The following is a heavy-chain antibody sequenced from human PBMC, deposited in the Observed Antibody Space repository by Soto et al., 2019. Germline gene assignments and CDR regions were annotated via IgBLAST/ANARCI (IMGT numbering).Heavy chain of an antibody. CDR1: GYHFTNYW. V-gene: IGHV5-51*01. Sequence: GESLKISCKGSGYHFTNYWIGWVRQMPGKGLEWMGFIYPGDSDTRYSPSFQGQVTISADKSISTAYLQWSSLKASDTAIYYCARTAAAGKYYYGVDVWGQGTTVTVSS. CDR2: IYPGDSDT. D-gene: IGHD6-13*01. CDR3: ARTAAAGKYYYGVDV. J-gene: IGHJ6*02.